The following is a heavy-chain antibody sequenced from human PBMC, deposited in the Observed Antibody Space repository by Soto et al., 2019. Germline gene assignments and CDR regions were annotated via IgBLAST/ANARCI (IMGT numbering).Heavy chain of an antibody. Sequence: PGGSLRLSCAASGFTFSSYGMHWVRQAPGKGLEWVAVISYDGSNKYYADSVKGRFTISRDNSKNTLYLQMNSLRAEDTAVYYCAKSRPDFWSGYYIYWGQGTLVTVSS. CDR1: GFTFSSYG. D-gene: IGHD3-3*01. CDR2: ISYDGSNK. V-gene: IGHV3-30*18. J-gene: IGHJ4*02. CDR3: AKSRPDFWSGYYIY.